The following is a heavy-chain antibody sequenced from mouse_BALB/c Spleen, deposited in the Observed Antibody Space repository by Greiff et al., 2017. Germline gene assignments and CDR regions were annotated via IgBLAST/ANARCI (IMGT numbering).Heavy chain of an antibody. J-gene: IGHJ1*01. CDR2: IRNKANGYTT. Sequence: EVQRVESGGGLVQPGGSLRLSCATSGFTFTDYYMSWVRQPPGKALEWLGFIRNKANGYTTEYSASVKGRFTISRDNSQSILYLQMNTLRAEDSATYYCARNFDVWGAGTTVTVSS. V-gene: IGHV7-3*02. CDR1: GFTFTDYY. CDR3: ARNFDV.